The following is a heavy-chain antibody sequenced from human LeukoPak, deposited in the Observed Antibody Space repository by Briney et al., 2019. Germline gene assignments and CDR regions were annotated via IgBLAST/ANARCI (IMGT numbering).Heavy chain of an antibody. V-gene: IGHV4-30-2*01. D-gene: IGHD6-13*01. CDR3: ARVRGYSSSWDLDY. J-gene: IGHJ4*02. CDR1: GGSISSGGYS. CDR2: IYQSGST. Sequence: PSETLSLTCAVSGGSISSGGYSWSWIRQPPGKGLEWIGYIYQSGSTYYNPSLKSRVTISVDRSKNQFSLNLSSVTAADTAVYYCARVRGYSSSWDLDYWGQGTLVTVS.